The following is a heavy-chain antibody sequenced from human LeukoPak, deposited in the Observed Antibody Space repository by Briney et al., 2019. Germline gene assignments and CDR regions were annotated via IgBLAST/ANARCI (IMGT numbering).Heavy chain of an antibody. J-gene: IGHJ6*03. CDR1: GFTFSSYE. D-gene: IGHD5-12*01. CDR2: ISSSGSTI. Sequence: GGSLRLSCAASGFTFSSYEMNWVRQAPGKGLEWVSYISSSGSTIYYADSVKGRFTISRDNSKNTLYLQMNSLRAEDTAVYYCAKEGIVATIQDYYYYYMDVWGKGTTVTISS. CDR3: AKEGIVATIQDYYYYYMDV. V-gene: IGHV3-48*03.